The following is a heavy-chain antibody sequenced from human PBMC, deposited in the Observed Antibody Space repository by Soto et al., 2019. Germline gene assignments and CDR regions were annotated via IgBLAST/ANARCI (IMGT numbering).Heavy chain of an antibody. D-gene: IGHD3-16*01. CDR3: ARGEVWSPFDN. CDR1: GFTVSSNY. CDR2: IYSGGST. V-gene: IGHV3-53*04. J-gene: IGHJ4*02. Sequence: GGSLRLSCAASGFTVSSNYLSWVRKAPGKGLEWVSVIYSGGSTYYADSVRGRFTISRHNSENTLYLQMNSLRVEDTVVYYCARGEVWSPFDNWGQGALVTVSS.